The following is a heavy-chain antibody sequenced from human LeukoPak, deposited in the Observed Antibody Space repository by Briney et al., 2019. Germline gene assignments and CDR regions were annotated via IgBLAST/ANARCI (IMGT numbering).Heavy chain of an antibody. CDR1: GFTFSDYS. CDR2: ISWNSGSI. CDR3: AKDARKFTMIGGRAFDY. Sequence: GGSLRLSCAASGFTFSDYSMNWVRQAPGKGLEWVSGISWNSGSIGYADSVKGRFTISRDNAKNSLYLQMNSLRAEDMALYYCAKDARKFTMIGGRAFDYWGQGTLVTVSS. D-gene: IGHD3-22*01. J-gene: IGHJ4*02. V-gene: IGHV3-9*03.